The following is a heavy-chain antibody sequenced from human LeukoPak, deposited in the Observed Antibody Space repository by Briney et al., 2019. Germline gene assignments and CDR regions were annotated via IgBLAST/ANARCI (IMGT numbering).Heavy chain of an antibody. CDR1: GGSISSYY. V-gene: IGHV4-4*07. D-gene: IGHD3-3*01. CDR2: IYTSGST. CDR3: ARGPDFWSGYSFDY. J-gene: IGHJ4*02. Sequence: PSETLSLTCTVSGGSISSYYWSWIRQPAGKGLEWIGRIYTSGSTNYNPSLKSRVTMSVDTSKNQFSLKLSSVTAADTAVYYCARGPDFWSGYSFDYWGQGTLVTVSS.